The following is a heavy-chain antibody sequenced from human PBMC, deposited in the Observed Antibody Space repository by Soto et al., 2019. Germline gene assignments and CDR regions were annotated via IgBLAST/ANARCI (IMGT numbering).Heavy chain of an antibody. CDR3: AKDSQTGDYDFDY. D-gene: IGHD4-17*01. CDR2: ISWNSGSI. Sequence: PGGSLRLSCAASGFTFDDYAMHWVRQAPGKGLEWVSGISWNSGSIGYADSVKGRFTISRDNAKNSLYLQMNSLRAEDTALYYCAKDSQTGDYDFDYWGQGNLVTVSS. J-gene: IGHJ4*02. V-gene: IGHV3-9*01. CDR1: GFTFDDYA.